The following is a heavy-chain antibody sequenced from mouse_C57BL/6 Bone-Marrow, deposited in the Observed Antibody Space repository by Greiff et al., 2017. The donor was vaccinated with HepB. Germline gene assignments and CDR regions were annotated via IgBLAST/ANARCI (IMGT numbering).Heavy chain of an antibody. V-gene: IGHV5-9-1*02. D-gene: IGHD1-1*01. CDR1: GFTFSSYA. Sequence: EVKVVESGEGLVKPGGSLKLSCAASGFTFSSYAMSWVRQTPEKRLEWVAYISSGGDYIYYADTVKGRFTISRDNARNTLYLQMSSLKSEDTAMYYCTREGITTVVRDAMDYWGQGTSVTVSS. J-gene: IGHJ4*01. CDR2: ISSGGDYI. CDR3: TREGITTVVRDAMDY.